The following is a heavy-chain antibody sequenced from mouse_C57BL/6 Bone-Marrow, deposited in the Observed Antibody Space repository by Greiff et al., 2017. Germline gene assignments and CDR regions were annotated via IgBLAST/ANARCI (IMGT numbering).Heavy chain of an antibody. D-gene: IGHD1-1*01. J-gene: IGHJ3*01. V-gene: IGHV1-7*01. CDR2: INPSSGYT. CDR1: GYTFTSYW. CDR3: ASNYCGSRAWFAY. Sequence: QVQLQQSGAELAKPGASVKLSCKASGYTFTSYWMHWVKQRPGQGLEWIGYINPSSGYTKYNQKFKDKATLTADKSSSTAYMQLSSLTYEDSAVYYCASNYCGSRAWFAYWGQGTLVTVSA.